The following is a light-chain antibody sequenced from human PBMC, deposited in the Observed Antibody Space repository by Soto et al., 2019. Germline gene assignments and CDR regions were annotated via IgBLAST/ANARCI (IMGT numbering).Light chain of an antibody. Sequence: DIQMTQSPSRLSAFVGDRVTITCRASQSISDSLAWYQKRPGKAPSLLIYGASTLESGVPSRFSGSGSGTEFTLTISSLQPDDFATYYCQQFKDCWAFGQGTKVDIK. J-gene: IGKJ1*01. CDR2: GAS. CDR1: QSISDS. CDR3: QQFKDCWA. V-gene: IGKV1-5*01.